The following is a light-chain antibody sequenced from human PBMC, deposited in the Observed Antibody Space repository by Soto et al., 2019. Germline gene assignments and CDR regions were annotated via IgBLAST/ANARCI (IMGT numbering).Light chain of an antibody. V-gene: IGLV1-44*01. CDR2: SNN. CDR3: AAWDDSQNGHF. CDR1: SSNIGSNT. Sequence: QSVLTQPPSASGTPGQRVTISCSGSSSNIGSNTVNWYQQLPGTAPKLLIYSNNQRPSGVPDRFSGSKSGTSASLAISGLQSEDESDYYCAAWDDSQNGHFFGTGTKLTVL. J-gene: IGLJ1*01.